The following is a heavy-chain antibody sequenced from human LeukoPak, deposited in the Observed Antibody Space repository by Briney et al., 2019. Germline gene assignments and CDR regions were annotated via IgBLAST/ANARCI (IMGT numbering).Heavy chain of an antibody. Sequence: GGSLRLSCAASGFTFSSCGMHWVRQAPGKGLEWVAVISYDGSNKYYADSVKGRFTISRDNSKNTLYLQMNSLRAEDTAVYYCAKNYDSSGYYSYFDYWGQGTLVTVSS. CDR3: AKNYDSSGYYSYFDY. V-gene: IGHV3-30*18. D-gene: IGHD3-22*01. CDR2: ISYDGSNK. J-gene: IGHJ4*02. CDR1: GFTFSSCG.